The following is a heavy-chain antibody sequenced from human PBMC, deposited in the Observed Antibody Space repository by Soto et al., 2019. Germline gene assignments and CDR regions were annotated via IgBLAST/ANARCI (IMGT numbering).Heavy chain of an antibody. CDR2: MNPNSGNT. CDR1: GYTFTSYD. CDR3: ARGIADVYTYYYYYMDV. J-gene: IGHJ6*03. Sequence: ASVKVSCKASGYTFTSYDINWVRQATGQGLEWMGWMNPNSGNTGYAQKFQGRVTMTRNTSISTAYMELSSLRSEDTAVYYCARGIADVYTYYYYYMDVWGKGTTVTVS. D-gene: IGHD6-13*01. V-gene: IGHV1-8*01.